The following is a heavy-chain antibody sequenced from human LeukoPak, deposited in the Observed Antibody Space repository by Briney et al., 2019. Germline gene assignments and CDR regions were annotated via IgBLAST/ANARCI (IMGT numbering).Heavy chain of an antibody. V-gene: IGHV1-69*02. CDR1: GGTFSSYT. CDR3: AAYPRYSSSPPFDY. D-gene: IGHD6-6*01. Sequence: SVKVSCKASGGTFSSYTISWVRQAPGQGLEWMGRIIPILGIANYAQKLQGRVTMTRDTTISTAYMELSRLTSDDTAIYYCAAYPRYSSSPPFDYWGQGTLVTVSS. CDR2: IIPILGIA. J-gene: IGHJ4*02.